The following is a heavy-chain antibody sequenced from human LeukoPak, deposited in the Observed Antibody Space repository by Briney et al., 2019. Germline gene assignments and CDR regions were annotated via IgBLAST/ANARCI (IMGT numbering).Heavy chain of an antibody. V-gene: IGHV4-59*01. D-gene: IGHD4-23*01. CDR3: ARGLRWPTYYFDY. Sequence: SETLSLTCTVSGGSISSYYWSWIRQPPGKGLEWIGYIYYSGSTNYNPSLKSRVTISLDTSKNQFSLKLSSVTAADTAVYYCARGLRWPTYYFDYWGQGTLVTVSS. CDR1: GGSISSYY. J-gene: IGHJ4*02. CDR2: IYYSGST.